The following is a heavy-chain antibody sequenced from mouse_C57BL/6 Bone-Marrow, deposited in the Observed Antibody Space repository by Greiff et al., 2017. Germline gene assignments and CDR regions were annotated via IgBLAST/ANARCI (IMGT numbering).Heavy chain of an antibody. V-gene: IGHV1-64*01. Sequence: QVQLQQPGAELVKPGASVKLSCKASGYTFTSYWMHWVKQRPGQGLEWIGMIHPNSGSTNYNEKFKSKATLTVDKSSITAYMQLSSLTSEDSAVYYCARWGVVPYFDVWGTGTTVTVSS. J-gene: IGHJ1*03. D-gene: IGHD1-1*01. CDR1: GYTFTSYW. CDR2: IHPNSGST. CDR3: ARWGVVPYFDV.